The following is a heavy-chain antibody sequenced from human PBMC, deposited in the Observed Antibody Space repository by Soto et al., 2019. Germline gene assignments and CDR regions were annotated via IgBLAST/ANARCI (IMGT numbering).Heavy chain of an antibody. J-gene: IGHJ6*03. CDR2: IRSKAYGGTT. CDR1: GFTFGDYA. V-gene: IGHV3-49*03. Sequence: GGSLRLSCTASGFTFGDYAMSWFRQAPGKGLEWVGFIRSKAYGGTTEYAASVKGRFTISREDSKSIAYLQMNSLKTEDTAVYYCTRVPIVVVPAAMIFPYYYYYMDVWGKGTTVTVSS. D-gene: IGHD2-2*01. CDR3: TRVPIVVVPAAMIFPYYYYYMDV.